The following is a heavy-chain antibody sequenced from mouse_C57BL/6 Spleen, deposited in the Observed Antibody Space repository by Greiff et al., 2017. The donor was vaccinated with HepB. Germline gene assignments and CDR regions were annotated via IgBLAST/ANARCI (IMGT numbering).Heavy chain of an antibody. J-gene: IGHJ4*01. V-gene: IGHV5-9-1*02. D-gene: IGHD2-5*01. CDR2: ISSGGDYI. CDR1: GFTFSSYA. CDR3: TRTGYSNFYYAMDY. Sequence: EVMLVESGEGLVKPGGSLKLSCAASGFTFSSYAMSWVRQTPEKRLEWVAYISSGGDYIYYADTVKGRFTISRDNARNTLYLQMSSLKSEDTAMYYCTRTGYSNFYYAMDYWGQRTSVTVSS.